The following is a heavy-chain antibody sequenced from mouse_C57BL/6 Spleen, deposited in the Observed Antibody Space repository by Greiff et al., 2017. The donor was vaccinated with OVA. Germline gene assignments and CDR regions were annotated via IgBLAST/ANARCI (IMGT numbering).Heavy chain of an antibody. CDR2: IYPGSGST. CDR1: GYTFTSYW. D-gene: IGHD2-4*01. V-gene: IGHV1-55*01. CDR3: AIGVDNDDAMDY. Sequence: QVQLQQPGAELVKPGASVKMSCKASGYTFTSYWITWVKQRPGQGLEWIGDIYPGSGSTNYNEKFKGKATLTVDTSSSTAYMQLSSLTSEDSAVYYCAIGVDNDDAMDYWGQGTSVTVSS. J-gene: IGHJ4*01.